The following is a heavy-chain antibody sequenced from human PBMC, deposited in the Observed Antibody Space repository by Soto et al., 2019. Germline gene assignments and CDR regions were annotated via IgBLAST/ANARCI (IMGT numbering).Heavy chain of an antibody. CDR2: IIPIFGTA. D-gene: IGHD5-12*01. CDR1: GGTFSSYA. J-gene: IGHJ4*02. Sequence: ASVKVSCKASGGTFSSYAISWVRQAPGQGLEWMGGIIPIFGTANYAQKFQGGVTITADKSTSTAYMELSSLRSEDTAVYYCAREGRYSGYDWNYWGQGTLVTVSS. CDR3: AREGRYSGYDWNY. V-gene: IGHV1-69*06.